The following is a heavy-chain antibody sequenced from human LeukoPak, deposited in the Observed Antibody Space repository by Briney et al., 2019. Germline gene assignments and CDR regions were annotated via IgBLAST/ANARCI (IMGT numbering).Heavy chain of an antibody. D-gene: IGHD3-10*01. V-gene: IGHV3-23*01. CDR3: VKPPMIRGVDYFDY. J-gene: IGHJ4*02. CDR2: ISGGIT. CDR1: GFTFSNYA. Sequence: GGSLRLSCAASGFTFSNYAMSWVRQAPGKGLEWVSAISGGITYYADSVKGRFTISRDNSKNTLYLQMNSLRAEDTAVYYCVKPPMIRGVDYFDYWGQGTLVTVSS.